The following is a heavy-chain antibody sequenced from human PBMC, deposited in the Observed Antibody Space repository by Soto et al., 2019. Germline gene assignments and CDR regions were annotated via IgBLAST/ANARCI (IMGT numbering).Heavy chain of an antibody. Sequence: EVQLVESGGGLVKPGGSLGLSCTASGFTFSNAWMSWVRQVPGKGLEWVGRIKSIPDGGTTFYAAPVKGRFTISRDDSKITLFLQMNSLKTEDTAVYYCTTEARYCSSTSSCPTIFDYWGQGTLVTVSS. D-gene: IGHD2-2*01. V-gene: IGHV3-15*01. J-gene: IGHJ4*02. CDR3: TTEARYCSSTSSCPTIFDY. CDR2: IKSIPDGGTT. CDR1: GFTFSNAW.